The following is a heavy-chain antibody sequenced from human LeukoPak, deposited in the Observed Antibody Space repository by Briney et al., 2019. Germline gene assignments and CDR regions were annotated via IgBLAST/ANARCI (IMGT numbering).Heavy chain of an antibody. CDR1: GYSFTSYW. V-gene: IGHV5-51*01. J-gene: IGHJ6*02. Sequence: GESLKISCKGSGYSFTSYWIGWVRQMPGKGLEWMGIIYPGDSDTGYSPSFQCQVTISADKSISTAYLQWSSLKASDTAMYYCARRDGYCSSTSCYADYYYGMDVWGQGTTVTVSS. CDR2: IYPGDSDT. D-gene: IGHD2-2*01. CDR3: ARRDGYCSSTSCYADYYYGMDV.